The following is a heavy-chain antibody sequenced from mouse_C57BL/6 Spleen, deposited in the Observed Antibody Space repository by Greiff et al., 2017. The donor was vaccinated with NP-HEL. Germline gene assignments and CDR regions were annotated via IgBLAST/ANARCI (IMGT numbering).Heavy chain of an antibody. D-gene: IGHD2-4*01. V-gene: IGHV1-20*01. CDR1: GYSFTGYF. Sequence: EVQLQESGPELVKPGDSVKISCKASGYSFTGYFMNWVMQSHGKSLEWIGRINPYNGDTFYNQKFKGKATLTVDKSSSTAHMELRSLTSEDSAVYYCARPYYDYDGFAYWGQGTLVTVSA. CDR2: INPYNGDT. J-gene: IGHJ3*01. CDR3: ARPYYDYDGFAY.